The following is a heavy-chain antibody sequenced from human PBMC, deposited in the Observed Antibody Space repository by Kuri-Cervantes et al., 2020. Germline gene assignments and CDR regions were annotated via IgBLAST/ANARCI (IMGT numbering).Heavy chain of an antibody. V-gene: IGHV3-21*01. J-gene: IGHJ4*02. CDR2: ISSSSSYI. CDR1: GFTFSSYA. D-gene: IGHD3-16*01. CDR3: ARDAALRLGELFYADF. Sequence: GESLKISCAASGFTFSSYAMSWVRQAPGKGLEWVSSISSSSSYIYYADSVKGRFTISRDNAKNSLYLQMNSLRADDTAVYYCARDAALRLGELFYADFWGQGTQVTVSS.